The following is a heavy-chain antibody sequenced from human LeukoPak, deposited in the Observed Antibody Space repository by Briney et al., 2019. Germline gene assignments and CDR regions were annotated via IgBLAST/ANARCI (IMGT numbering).Heavy chain of an antibody. CDR1: GFTSRSYA. CDR2: ITGSTGRT. D-gene: IGHD3-3*01. V-gene: IGHV3-23*01. CDR3: ARRGDLWSGPTYYFDY. J-gene: IGHJ4*02. Sequence: HAEGSLRLSCAVSGFTSRSYALSWVRQAPGKGLEWVSAITGSTGRTYYADSVKGRFTISRDNSKSTLFLQMNSLRAEDTAVYYCARRGDLWSGPTYYFDYWGQGTLVTVSS.